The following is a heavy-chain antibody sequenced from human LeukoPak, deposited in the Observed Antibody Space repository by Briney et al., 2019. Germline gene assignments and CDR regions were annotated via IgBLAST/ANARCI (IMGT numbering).Heavy chain of an antibody. V-gene: IGHV3-33*06. CDR2: IWYDGSNK. D-gene: IGHD2-2*01. CDR1: GFTFSSYG. CDR3: AKGPSDAATIPGDYFDY. J-gene: IGHJ4*02. Sequence: PGRSLRLSCAASGFTFSSYGMHWVRQAPGKGLEWEEVIWYDGSNKYYADSVKGRFTISRDNSKNTLYLQMNSLRAEDTAVCYCAKGPSDAATIPGDYFDYWGQGTLVTVSS.